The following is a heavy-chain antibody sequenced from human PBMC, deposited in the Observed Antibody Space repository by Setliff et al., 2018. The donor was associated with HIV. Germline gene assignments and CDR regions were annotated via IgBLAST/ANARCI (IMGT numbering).Heavy chain of an antibody. CDR2: IFTSGST. V-gene: IGHV4-4*09. Sequence: SETLSLTCTVSGGSFSNYCWNWIRQSPGKGLEWIGYIFTSGSTHYNHTLQSRFTIGIDPSKNQFSLRLSSVTAADTAVDYCARRIDKSGCLPDKNWFDNWGQGSLVTVSS. CDR3: ARRIDKSGCLPDKNWFDN. D-gene: IGHD3-10*01. CDR1: GGSFSNYC. J-gene: IGHJ5*02.